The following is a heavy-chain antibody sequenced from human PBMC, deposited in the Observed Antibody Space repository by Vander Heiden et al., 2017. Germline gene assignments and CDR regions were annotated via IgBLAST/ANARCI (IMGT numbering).Heavy chain of an antibody. Sequence: QVQLVQSGAEGKKPGASVKVSCKASGYTFTSYYMHWVRQAPGQGLEWMGIINPSGGSTSYAQKFQGRVTMTRDTSTSTVYMELSSLRSEDTAVYYCARDGGYYYDSSGYSLGNWGQGTLVTVSS. J-gene: IGHJ4*02. CDR2: INPSGGST. V-gene: IGHV1-46*01. CDR3: ARDGGYYYDSSGYSLGN. D-gene: IGHD3-22*01. CDR1: GYTFTSYY.